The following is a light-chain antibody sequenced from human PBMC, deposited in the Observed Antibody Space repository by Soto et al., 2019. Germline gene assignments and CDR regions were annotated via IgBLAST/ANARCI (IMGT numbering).Light chain of an antibody. V-gene: IGKV3-20*01. CDR3: QQYAGSPRT. CDR1: QSVGGS. CDR2: HTS. Sequence: ETVLTQSPGTLSLSPGERATLSCRASQSVGGSLAWYQQRPGQAPRLLVYHTSTRATGIPARFTGSGSGTDFTLTINRVEPEDFAVYFCQQYAGSPRTFGQGTKVDIK. J-gene: IGKJ1*01.